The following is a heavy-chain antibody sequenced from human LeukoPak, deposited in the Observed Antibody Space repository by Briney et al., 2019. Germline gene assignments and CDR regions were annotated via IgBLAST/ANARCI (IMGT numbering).Heavy chain of an antibody. CDR3: ARQRKQWLQSPEGYYFDY. CDR2: INHSGST. J-gene: IGHJ4*02. Sequence: PSETLSLTCAVYGGSVSGYYWSWIRQPPGKGLEWIGEINHSGSTNYNPSLKSRVTISVDTSKNQFSLKLSSVTAADTAVYYCARQRKQWLQSPEGYYFDYWGQGTLVTVSS. CDR1: GGSVSGYY. V-gene: IGHV4-34*01. D-gene: IGHD6-19*01.